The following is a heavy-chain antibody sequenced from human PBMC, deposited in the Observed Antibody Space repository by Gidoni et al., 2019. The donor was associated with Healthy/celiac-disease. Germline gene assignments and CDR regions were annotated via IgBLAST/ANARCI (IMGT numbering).Heavy chain of an antibody. V-gene: IGHV3-48*02. D-gene: IGHD5-18*01. CDR2: ISSSSSTI. CDR3: ARIQLWAVDAFDI. Sequence: EVQLVESGGGLVQPGGSLRLSCAASGFTFSSYSMNWVRQAPGKGLEWVSYISSSSSTIYYADSVKGRFTISRDNAKNSRYLQMNSLRDEDTAVYYCARIQLWAVDAFDIWGQGTMVTVSS. CDR1: GFTFSSYS. J-gene: IGHJ3*02.